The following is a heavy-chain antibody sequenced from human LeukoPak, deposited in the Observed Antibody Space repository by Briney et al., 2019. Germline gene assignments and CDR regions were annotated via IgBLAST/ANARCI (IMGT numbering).Heavy chain of an antibody. CDR3: ARGTRVLRFLEWSNWFDP. V-gene: IGHV1-69*06. J-gene: IGHJ5*02. CDR1: GGTFSSYA. D-gene: IGHD3-3*01. CDR2: NFTIFGTA. Sequence: SVKVSCKASGGTFSSYAISWLRQAPGQGLEWMGRNFTIFGTANYAQKSQGRVTITADKSTSTAYIELSSLRSEDTAVYYCARGTRVLRFLEWSNWFDPWGQGTLVTVSS.